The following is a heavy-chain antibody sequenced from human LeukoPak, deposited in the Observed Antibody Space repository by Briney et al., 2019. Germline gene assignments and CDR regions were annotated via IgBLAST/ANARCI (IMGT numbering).Heavy chain of an antibody. CDR2: ISSSGSTI. D-gene: IGHD6-13*01. Sequence: GGSLRLSCAASGFTFSSYEMNWVRQAPGKGLEWVSYISSSGSTIYYADSVKGRFTISRDNAKNSLYLQMNSLRAEDTAVYYCARSMVLIAAAGKGFDYWGQGTLVTVSS. CDR3: ARSMVLIAAAGKGFDY. CDR1: GFTFSSYE. V-gene: IGHV3-48*03. J-gene: IGHJ4*02.